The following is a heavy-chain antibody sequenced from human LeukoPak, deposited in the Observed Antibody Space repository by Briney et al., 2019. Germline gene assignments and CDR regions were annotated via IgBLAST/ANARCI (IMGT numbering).Heavy chain of an antibody. Sequence: ASVKVSCKASGYTFTSYYMHWVRQAPGQGLEWMGIINPSGGSTSYAQKFQGRVTMTRDMSTSTVYMELSSLRSEDTAVYYCAGGGGRAYCSSTSCYKGYFDYWGQGTLVTVSS. CDR3: AGGGGRAYCSSTSCYKGYFDY. V-gene: IGHV1-46*01. CDR2: INPSGGST. J-gene: IGHJ4*02. CDR1: GYTFTSYY. D-gene: IGHD2-2*02.